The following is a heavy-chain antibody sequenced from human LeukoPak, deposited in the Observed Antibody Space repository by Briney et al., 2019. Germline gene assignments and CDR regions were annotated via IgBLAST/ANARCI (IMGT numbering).Heavy chain of an antibody. V-gene: IGHV1-18*01. CDR1: GYTFTSYG. Sequence: ASVKVSCKPSGYTFTSYGISWVRPAPGQGLEWMGWISAYNGNTNYAQKLQGRVTMTTDTSTSTDYMELRSLRSDDTAVYYCARAGGRSWFDPWGQGTLVTVSS. CDR2: ISAYNGNT. J-gene: IGHJ5*02. CDR3: ARAGGRSWFDP.